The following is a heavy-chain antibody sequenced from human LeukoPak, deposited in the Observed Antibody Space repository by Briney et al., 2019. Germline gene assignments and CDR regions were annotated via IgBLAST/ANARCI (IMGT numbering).Heavy chain of an antibody. V-gene: IGHV3-30*04. CDR2: ISYDGSNK. Sequence: GGSLRLSCAASGFTFSSYEMNWVRQAPGKGLEWVAVISYDGSNKYYADSVKGRFTISRDNSKNTLYLQMNSLRAEDTAVYYCARDNRWFDPWGQGTLVTVSS. J-gene: IGHJ5*02. CDR3: ARDNRWFDP. CDR1: GFTFSSYE.